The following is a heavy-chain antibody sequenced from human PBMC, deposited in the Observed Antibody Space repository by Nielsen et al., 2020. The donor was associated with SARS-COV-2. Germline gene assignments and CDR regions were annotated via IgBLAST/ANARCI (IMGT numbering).Heavy chain of an antibody. CDR1: GGSISSYY. V-gene: IGHV4-59*01. J-gene: IGHJ6*02. CDR2: IYYSGST. D-gene: IGHD5-18*01. CDR3: ARGEYSYGYYYYGMDV. Sequence: GSLRLSCTVSGGSISSYYWSWIRQPPGKGLEWIGYIYYSGSTNYNPSLKSRVTISVDTSKNQFSLKLSSVTAADTAVYYCARGEYSYGYYYYGMDVWGQGTTVTVSS.